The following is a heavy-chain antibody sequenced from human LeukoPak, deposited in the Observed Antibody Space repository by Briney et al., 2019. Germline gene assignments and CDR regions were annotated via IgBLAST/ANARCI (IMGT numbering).Heavy chain of an antibody. CDR3: AGGYYYDSSGYFDY. D-gene: IGHD3-22*01. V-gene: IGHV4-59*01. Sequence: PSETLSLTCTVSGGSISSYYWSWIRQPPGKGLEWIGYIYYSGSTNYNPSLKSRVTISVDTSKNQFSLKLSSVTAADTAVYYCAGGYYYDSSGYFDYWGQGTLVTVS. CDR1: GGSISSYY. J-gene: IGHJ4*02. CDR2: IYYSGST.